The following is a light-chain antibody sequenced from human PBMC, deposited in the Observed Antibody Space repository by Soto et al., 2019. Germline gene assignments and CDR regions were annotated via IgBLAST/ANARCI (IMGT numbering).Light chain of an antibody. CDR1: QSVSSN. CDR2: DAS. Sequence: EIVMTHSLATLSVCPLGRADLXRGARQSVSSNLAWYQQKPGQAPRLLIYDASTRATGIPARFSGSGSGTEFTLTISSLQSEDFAVYYCQQSNNWPRTFGQGTKVDIK. J-gene: IGKJ1*01. V-gene: IGKV3-15*01. CDR3: QQSNNWPRT.